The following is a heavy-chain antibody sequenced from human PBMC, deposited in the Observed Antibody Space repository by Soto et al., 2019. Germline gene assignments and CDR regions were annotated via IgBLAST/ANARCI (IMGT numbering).Heavy chain of an antibody. J-gene: IGHJ4*02. V-gene: IGHV2-70*01. CDR1: GFSLSTSGMC. Sequence: VSGPTLVNPTQTLTLPCTFSGFSLSTSGMCVSWIRHPPGKALEWLALIDWDDDKYYSTSLKTRLTITKDTSKNQVVLTMTNMDPVDTATYYCARMTNYYDSNGYYFDYWGQGTLVTVSS. CDR2: IDWDDDK. D-gene: IGHD3-22*01. CDR3: ARMTNYYDSNGYYFDY.